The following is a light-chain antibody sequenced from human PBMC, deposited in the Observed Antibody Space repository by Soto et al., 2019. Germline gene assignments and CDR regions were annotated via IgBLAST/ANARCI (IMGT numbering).Light chain of an antibody. CDR1: SSDVGGYNY. CDR3: TSYVGSNNFPYV. Sequence: QSVLTQPASVSGSPGQSITISCTGTSSDVGGYNYVSWYQQHPGKAPKLMIYEVSERPSGVPDRFSGSKSGNTASLTVSGLQADDEADYYCTSYVGSNNFPYVFGTGTKLTVL. V-gene: IGLV2-8*01. J-gene: IGLJ1*01. CDR2: EVS.